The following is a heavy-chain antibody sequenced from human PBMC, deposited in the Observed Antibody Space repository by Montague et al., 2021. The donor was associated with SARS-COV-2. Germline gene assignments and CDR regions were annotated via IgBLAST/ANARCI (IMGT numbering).Heavy chain of an antibody. Sequence: SETLSLTCTVSRGFINNYYWKWIRQSPDKGLEWIGFVFYTGLNKYNPSLESRVTISLDTSGNQFSLRLTSVTAADTAVYFCARGLGANLDYWGQGILVTV. CDR3: ARGLGANLDY. J-gene: IGHJ4*02. CDR2: VFYTGLN. D-gene: IGHD1-26*01. CDR1: RGFINNYY. V-gene: IGHV4-59*01.